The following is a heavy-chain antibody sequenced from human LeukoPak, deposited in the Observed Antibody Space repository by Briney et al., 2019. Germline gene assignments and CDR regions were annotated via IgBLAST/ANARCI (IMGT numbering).Heavy chain of an antibody. V-gene: IGHV4-34*01. CDR3: ATLRGDSSSRYRRSDY. J-gene: IGHJ4*02. CDR1: GGSFSGYY. D-gene: IGHD6-13*01. Sequence: PSETLSLTCAVYGGSFSGYYWSWIRQPPGKGLEWIGEIDHSGSTNYNPSLKSRVTISVDTSKNQFSLKLSSVTAADTAVYYCATLRGDSSSRYRRSDYWGQGTLVTVSS. CDR2: IDHSGST.